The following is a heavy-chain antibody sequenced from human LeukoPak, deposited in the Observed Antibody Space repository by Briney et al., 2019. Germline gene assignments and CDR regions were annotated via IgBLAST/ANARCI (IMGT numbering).Heavy chain of an antibody. CDR3: ARHSTPGTNRIWFCP. Sequence: PSETLSPTCSVSGGSISSYYWSWVRQPPGKGLEWIGYIYYSGSNNYNPALKRRVNISVDTSKSHFSLRLRSVTAADTAVYYFARHSTPGTNRIWFCPWGPGTLVTVS. V-gene: IGHV4-59*01. CDR1: GGSISSYY. D-gene: IGHD1-1*01. J-gene: IGHJ5*02. CDR2: IYYSGSN.